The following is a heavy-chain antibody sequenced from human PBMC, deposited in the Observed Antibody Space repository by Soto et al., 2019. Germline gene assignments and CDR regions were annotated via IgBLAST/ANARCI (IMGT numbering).Heavy chain of an antibody. J-gene: IGHJ4*02. CDR3: ARNWGIFDY. Sequence: GGSLRLSCAASGFTFSTYAMNWVRQAPGKGLEWVSAISGSGDTTYYADSVKGRFTISGDNSKNTLFLQMNSLRAEDTALYYCARNWGIFDYWGQGTLVTVSS. CDR1: GFTFSTYA. V-gene: IGHV3-23*01. D-gene: IGHD7-27*01. CDR2: ISGSGDTT.